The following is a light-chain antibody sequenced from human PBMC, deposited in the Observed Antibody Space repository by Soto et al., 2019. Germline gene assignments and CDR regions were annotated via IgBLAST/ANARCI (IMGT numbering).Light chain of an antibody. CDR2: EVG. Sequence: QSALTQPPSVSGSPGQSVTISCTGTSTDFVGYNRVSWYQQPPGTAPKLIIYEVGKRPSGVPDRFSGSKSGNTSSLTISGLQAADEADYYCSLYTSENAYVFGTGTKVTVL. CDR3: SLYTSENAYV. V-gene: IGLV2-18*01. J-gene: IGLJ1*01. CDR1: STDFVGYNR.